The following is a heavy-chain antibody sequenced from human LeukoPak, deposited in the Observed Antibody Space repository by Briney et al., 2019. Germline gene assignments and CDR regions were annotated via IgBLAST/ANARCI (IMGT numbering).Heavy chain of an antibody. CDR1: GFSFSDYY. J-gene: IGHJ4*02. V-gene: IGHV3-11*01. D-gene: IGHD6-13*01. Sequence: PGGSLRLSCAASGFSFSDYYMTWIRQAPGKGLEWVSYISSSGSPIFYGDSVKGRFTISRDNAKNSLYLQMNSLRAEDTAVYYCARDRGSWGFDYWGQGTLVTVSS. CDR3: ARDRGSWGFDY. CDR2: ISSSGSPI.